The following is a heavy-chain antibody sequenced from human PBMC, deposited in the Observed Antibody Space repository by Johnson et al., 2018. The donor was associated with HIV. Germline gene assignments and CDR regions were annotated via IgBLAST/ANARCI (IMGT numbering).Heavy chain of an antibody. CDR3: AKGSSSWPNDAFDI. J-gene: IGHJ3*02. D-gene: IGHD6-13*01. V-gene: IGHV3-53*01. Sequence: VQLVESGGVVVQPGGSLRLSCAASGFTVSSNYMSWVRQAPGKGLEWVSVIYSGGSTYYADSVKGRFTISRDNSKNTLYLQMNSLRAEDTAVYYCAKGSSSWPNDAFDIWGQGTMVTVSS. CDR2: IYSGGST. CDR1: GFTVSSNY.